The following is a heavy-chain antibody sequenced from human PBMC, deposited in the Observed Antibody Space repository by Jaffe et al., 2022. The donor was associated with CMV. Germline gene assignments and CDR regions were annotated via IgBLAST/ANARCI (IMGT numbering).Heavy chain of an antibody. V-gene: IGHV4-59*01. CDR2: IHYSGST. CDR1: GGSISSSY. Sequence: QVQLQESGPGLVKPSETLSLTCTVSGGSISSSYWSWIRQSPGKGLEWIGYIHYSGSTNYNPSLKSRVTISVDTSRNQFSLKLSSVTAADTAVYYCARRGVYYFDYWGQGTLVTVSS. CDR3: ARRGVYYFDY. J-gene: IGHJ4*02. D-gene: IGHD1-26*01.